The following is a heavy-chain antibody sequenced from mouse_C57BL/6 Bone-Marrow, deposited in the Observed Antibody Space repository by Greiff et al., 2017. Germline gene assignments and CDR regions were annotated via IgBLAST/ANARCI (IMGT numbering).Heavy chain of an antibody. CDR2: ISDGGSYT. CDR3: ARVLITAGFAY. V-gene: IGHV5-4*01. CDR1: GFTFTSYS. Sequence: DVQLVESGAGLVKPGGSLKLSCAASGFTFTSYSMSWVRQTPGQRLEWVATISDGGSYTYYPDNVKGRFTISRDNAKNNLYLQMSHLKSEDTAMYYCARVLITAGFAYWGQGTLVTVSA. J-gene: IGHJ3*01. D-gene: IGHD1-1*01.